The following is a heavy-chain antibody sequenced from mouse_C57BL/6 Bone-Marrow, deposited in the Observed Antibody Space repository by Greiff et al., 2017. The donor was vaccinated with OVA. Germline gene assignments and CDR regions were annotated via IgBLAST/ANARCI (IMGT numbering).Heavy chain of an antibody. D-gene: IGHD1-1*01. V-gene: IGHV3-6*01. CDR1: GYSITSGYY. CDR2: ISYDGSN. J-gene: IGHJ4*01. CDR3: VLSYYYGSSYYYAMDY. Sequence: EVQLQESGPGLVKPSQSLSLTCSVTGYSITSGYYWNWIRQFPGNKLEWMGYISYDGSNNYNPSLKNRISITRDTSKNQFFLKLNSVTTEDTATYYCVLSYYYGSSYYYAMDYWGQGTSVTVSS.